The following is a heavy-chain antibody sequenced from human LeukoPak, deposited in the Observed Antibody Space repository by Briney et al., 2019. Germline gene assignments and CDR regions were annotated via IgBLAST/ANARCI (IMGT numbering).Heavy chain of an antibody. CDR3: ARDIAAGRNYYYYGMDV. J-gene: IGHJ6*02. CDR2: ISYDGSNK. Sequence: PGGSLRLSCAASGFTFSSYGMHWVRQAPGKGLEWVAVISYDGSNKYYADSVKGRFTISRDNSKNTLYLQMNSLRAEDTAVYYCARDIAAGRNYYYYGMDVWGQGTTVTVSS. D-gene: IGHD6-13*01. CDR1: GFTFSSYG. V-gene: IGHV3-30*03.